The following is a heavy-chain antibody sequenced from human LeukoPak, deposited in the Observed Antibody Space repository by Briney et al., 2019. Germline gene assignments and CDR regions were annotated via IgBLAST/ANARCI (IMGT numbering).Heavy chain of an antibody. CDR2: INHSGST. Sequence: SETLSLTCAVYGGSFSGYYWSWIRQPPGKGLEWIGEINHSGSTNYNPSLKSRVTISVDTSKNQFSLKLSSVTAADTAVYYCARGRNIVVVPAAREDNWFDPWGQGTLATVPS. J-gene: IGHJ5*02. CDR3: ARGRNIVVVPAAREDNWFDP. D-gene: IGHD2-2*01. V-gene: IGHV4-34*01. CDR1: GGSFSGYY.